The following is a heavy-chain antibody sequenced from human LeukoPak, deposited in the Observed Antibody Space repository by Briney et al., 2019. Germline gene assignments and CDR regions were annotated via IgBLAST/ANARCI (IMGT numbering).Heavy chain of an antibody. CDR1: GFTFSSYS. V-gene: IGHV3-21*01. Sequence: GGSLRLSCAASGFTFSSYSMTWVRQAPGKGLEWVSSISSSSSYIYYADSVKGRFTISRDNAKNSLYLQMNSLRAEDTAVYYCAREGQAWSDYYPSQNDGMDVWGQGTTVTVSS. D-gene: IGHD3-3*01. J-gene: IGHJ6*02. CDR2: ISSSSSYI. CDR3: AREGQAWSDYYPSQNDGMDV.